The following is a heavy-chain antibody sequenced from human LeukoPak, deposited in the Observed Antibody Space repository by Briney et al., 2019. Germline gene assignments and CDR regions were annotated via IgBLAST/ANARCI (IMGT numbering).Heavy chain of an antibody. J-gene: IGHJ6*02. V-gene: IGHV1-69*13. CDR1: GYTFTSYA. Sequence: GASVKVSCKASGYTFTSYAMNWVRQAPGQGLEWMGGIIPIFGTANYAQKFQGRVTITADESTSTAYMELSSLRSEDTAVYYCATLLRYYYGSGSYHGVFNYYGMDVWGQGTTVTVSS. CDR3: ATLLRYYYGSGSYHGVFNYYGMDV. CDR2: IIPIFGTA. D-gene: IGHD3-10*01.